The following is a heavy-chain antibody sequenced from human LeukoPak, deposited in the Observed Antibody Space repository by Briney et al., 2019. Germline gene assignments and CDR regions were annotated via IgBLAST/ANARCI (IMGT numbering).Heavy chain of an antibody. CDR3: AKVSAAGPYYYYGMDV. D-gene: IGHD6-13*01. V-gene: IGHV3-23*01. CDR2: ISGSGGST. CDR1: GLTFSSYA. J-gene: IGHJ6*02. Sequence: GGSLRLSCAASGLTFSSYAMSWVRQAPGKGLEWVSAISGSGGSTYYADSVKGRFTISRDNSKNTLYLQMNSLRAEDTAVYYCAKVSAAGPYYYYGMDVWGQGTTVTVSS.